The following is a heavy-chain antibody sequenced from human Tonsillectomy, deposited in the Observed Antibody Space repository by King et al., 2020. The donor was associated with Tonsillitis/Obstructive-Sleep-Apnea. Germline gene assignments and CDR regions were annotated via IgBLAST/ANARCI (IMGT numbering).Heavy chain of an antibody. CDR1: GFTFDDYT. Sequence: VQLVESGGVVVQPGGSLRLSCAASGFTFDDYTMHWVRQAPGKGLERISLITWDGDNTYYADSVKGRFTISRDNSKNSLYLQMNSLRTEDTALYYCAKDIGGPHYYYYYMDVWGKGTTVTVSS. CDR3: AKDIGGPHYYYYYMDV. J-gene: IGHJ6*03. CDR2: ITWDGDNT. V-gene: IGHV3-43*01.